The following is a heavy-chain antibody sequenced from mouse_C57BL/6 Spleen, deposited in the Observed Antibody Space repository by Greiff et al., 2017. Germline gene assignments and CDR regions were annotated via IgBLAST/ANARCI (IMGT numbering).Heavy chain of an antibody. J-gene: IGHJ3*01. Sequence: VQLKASGAELVRPGASVKLSCTASGFNIKDDYMHWVKQRPEQGLEWIGWIDPENGDTEYASKFQGKATITADTSSNTAYLQISSLTSEDTAVYYCTTGKYDGYPFAYWGQGTLVTVSA. CDR1: GFNIKDDY. D-gene: IGHD2-3*01. CDR2: IDPENGDT. V-gene: IGHV14-4*01. CDR3: TTGKYDGYPFAY.